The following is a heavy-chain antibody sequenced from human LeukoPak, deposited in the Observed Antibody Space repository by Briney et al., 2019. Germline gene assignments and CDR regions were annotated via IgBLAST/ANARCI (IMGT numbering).Heavy chain of an antibody. CDR1: GLTFSDYY. V-gene: IGHV3-11*04. Sequence: GGSLRLSCALCGLTFSDYYMSWIRQAPGKGLVWVSYLSSSGSTIYYADSVKGRFTISRDNSKNTLYLQMNSLRAEDTAVYYCAKDLSRRYSVFDPWGQGTLVTVSS. D-gene: IGHD1-14*01. CDR3: AKDLSRRYSVFDP. CDR2: LSSSGSTI. J-gene: IGHJ5*02.